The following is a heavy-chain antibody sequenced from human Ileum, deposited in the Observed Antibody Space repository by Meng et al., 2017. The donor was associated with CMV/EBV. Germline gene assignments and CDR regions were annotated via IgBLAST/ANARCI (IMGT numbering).Heavy chain of an antibody. CDR3: ARDRYDSSAYYSDY. V-gene: IGHV3-21*01. CDR1: GVSFRRHS. Sequence: SGVSFRRHSLWWVRQAPGTGLGWVPSILIRGIYIYYAYSVKGRFTISRDNARNSLYLQMNSLRAEDTAVYYCARDRYDSSAYYSDYWGQGTLVTVSS. J-gene: IGHJ4*02. CDR2: ILIRGIYI. D-gene: IGHD3-22*01.